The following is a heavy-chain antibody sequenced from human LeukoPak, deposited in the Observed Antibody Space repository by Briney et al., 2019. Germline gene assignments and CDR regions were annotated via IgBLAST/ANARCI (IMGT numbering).Heavy chain of an antibody. CDR1: GYTFTSYG. CDR2: MNPNSGNT. CDR3: ARTKPIAARKNYYFDY. J-gene: IGHJ4*02. V-gene: IGHV1-8*02. Sequence: ASVKVSCKASGYTFTSYGISWVRQATGQGLEWMGWMNPNSGNTGYAQKFQGRVTMTRNTSISTAYMELSSLRSEDTAVYYCARTKPIAARKNYYFDYWGQGTLVTVSS. D-gene: IGHD6-6*01.